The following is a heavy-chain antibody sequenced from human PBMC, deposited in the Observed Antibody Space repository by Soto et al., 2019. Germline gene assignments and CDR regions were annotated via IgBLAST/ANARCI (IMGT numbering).Heavy chain of an antibody. CDR2: IYYTGST. CDR3: ARHETLHSDYAY. Sequence: SETLSLTCTVSGASVSSSSNYWSWIRQPPGKGLEWIGYIYYTGSTNYNPSLKSRVTISVDTSKNRFSLKLNSVTAADTAVYYCARHETLHSDYAYWGQGTLVTVS. CDR1: GASVSSSSNY. J-gene: IGHJ4*02. D-gene: IGHD4-4*01. V-gene: IGHV4-61*01.